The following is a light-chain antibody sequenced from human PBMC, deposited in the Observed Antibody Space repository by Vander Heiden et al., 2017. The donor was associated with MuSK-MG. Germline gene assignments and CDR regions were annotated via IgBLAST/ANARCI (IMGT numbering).Light chain of an antibody. CDR3: SSYTTGSTLVV. CDR1: SSDVGGYNY. Sequence: QSALTQPASVSGSPGQPLTIPCTGTSSDVGGYNYVSWYQQHPGKAPKLMIYDVSNRPSGVSNRFSGSKSGDTASLTISGLQAEDEAHYYCSSYTTGSTLVVFGGGTKLTVL. CDR2: DVS. J-gene: IGLJ2*01. V-gene: IGLV2-14*03.